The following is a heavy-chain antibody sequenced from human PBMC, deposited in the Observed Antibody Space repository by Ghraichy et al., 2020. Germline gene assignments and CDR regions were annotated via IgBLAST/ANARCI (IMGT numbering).Heavy chain of an antibody. D-gene: IGHD5-18*01. CDR1: GFTFGDYA. CDR3: SRGIRGYSYNDYYYGRYV. J-gene: IGHJ6*02. Sequence: GEALNISCTTSGFTFGDYAMSWVRQAPGKGREWVGFIRSKTFGDGTTEYAASVKGRFTISRDDSKSIAFLQMNSLKTEDTAVYYCSRGIRGYSYNDYYYGRYVWSHGTTVIVSS. CDR2: IRSKTFGDGTT. V-gene: IGHV3-49*04.